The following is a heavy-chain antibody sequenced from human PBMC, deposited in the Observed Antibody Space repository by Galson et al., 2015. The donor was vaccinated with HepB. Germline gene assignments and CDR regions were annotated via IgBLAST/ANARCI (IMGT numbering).Heavy chain of an antibody. V-gene: IGHV3-30*04. Sequence: SLRLSCAASGFTFSTYSMHWVRQAPGKGLEWVAFSSHDGNNENYADSLKGRFTVSRDNSKNSLDLQMSSPKTEDTAVYFCAKDSAWRTIRMPDYWGQGTLVTVSS. J-gene: IGHJ4*02. D-gene: IGHD2-2*01. CDR1: GFTFSTYS. CDR3: AKDSAWRTIRMPDY. CDR2: SSHDGNNE.